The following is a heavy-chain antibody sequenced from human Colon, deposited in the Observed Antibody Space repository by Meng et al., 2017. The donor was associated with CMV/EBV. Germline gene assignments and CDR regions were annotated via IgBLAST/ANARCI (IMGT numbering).Heavy chain of an antibody. CDR1: GYSISSGYY. J-gene: IGHJ4*02. CDR2: IYHSGST. Sequence: SETLSLTCTVSGYSISSGYYWGWIRQPPGKGLAWIGSIYHSGSTYYNPSLKSRVTISVDTSKNQFSLKLSSVTAADTAVYYCAREAVAARVDYWGQGTLVTVSS. CDR3: AREAVAARVDY. V-gene: IGHV4-38-2*02. D-gene: IGHD2-21*02.